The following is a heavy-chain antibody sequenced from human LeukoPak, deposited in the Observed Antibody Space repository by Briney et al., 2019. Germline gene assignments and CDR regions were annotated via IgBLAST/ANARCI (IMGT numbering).Heavy chain of an antibody. CDR2: ISYDGSSE. Sequence: GRSLRLSCAASGFTFSNYAMHWVRQAPGKGLEWVAVISYDGSSEYYAESVKGRFTISRDNSKNTLYLQMNSLRADDTAVYYCAREGYYYDSRGYSYYFDSWRQGTLVTVSS. J-gene: IGHJ4*02. CDR3: AREGYYYDSRGYSYYFDS. V-gene: IGHV3-30*03. CDR1: GFTFSNYA. D-gene: IGHD3-22*01.